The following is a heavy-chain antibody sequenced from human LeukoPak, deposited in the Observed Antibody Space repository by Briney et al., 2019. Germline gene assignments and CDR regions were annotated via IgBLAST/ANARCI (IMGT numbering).Heavy chain of an antibody. Sequence: GASVKVSCKASGYSFTSYGISWVRQAPGQGLEWMGWISAYNGNTNYAKKLQGRVTMTRDTSTSTDYMELRSLRSDDTAVYYCARVAYCSGGSCYSFDYWGQGTLVTVSS. D-gene: IGHD2-15*01. CDR2: ISAYNGNT. CDR1: GYSFTSYG. CDR3: ARVAYCSGGSCYSFDY. V-gene: IGHV1-18*01. J-gene: IGHJ4*02.